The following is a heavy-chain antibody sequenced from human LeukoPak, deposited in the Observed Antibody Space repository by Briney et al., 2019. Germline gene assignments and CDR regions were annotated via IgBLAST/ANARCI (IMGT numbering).Heavy chain of an antibody. D-gene: IGHD3-10*01. CDR3: ARVHLMVRGDPGSYYYYYYYMDV. Sequence: PSETLSLTCAVYGGSFSGYYWSWIRQPPGKGLEWIGEINHSGSTNYNPSLKSRVTISVDTSKNQFSLKLSSVTAADTAVYYCARVHLMVRGDPGSYYYYYYYMDVWGKGTTVTVSS. J-gene: IGHJ6*03. CDR2: INHSGST. CDR1: GGSFSGYY. V-gene: IGHV4-34*01.